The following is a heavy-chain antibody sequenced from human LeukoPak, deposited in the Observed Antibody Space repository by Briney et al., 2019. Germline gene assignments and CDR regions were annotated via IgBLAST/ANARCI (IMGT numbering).Heavy chain of an antibody. CDR2: ISTSSSYI. Sequence: PGGSLRLSCAAYGFTFSSYSMNWVRQAPGKGLEWVSFISTSSSYIYYADSVKGRFTISRDTSNKTAYLEMNSLRVDDTAVYYCARDVISRQMITLGLGFWGQGTLVTVSS. J-gene: IGHJ4*02. V-gene: IGHV3-21*01. D-gene: IGHD1-20*01. CDR3: ARDVISRQMITLGLGF. CDR1: GFTFSSYS.